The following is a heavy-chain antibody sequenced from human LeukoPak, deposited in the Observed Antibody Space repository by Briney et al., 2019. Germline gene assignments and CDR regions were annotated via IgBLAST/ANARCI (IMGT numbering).Heavy chain of an antibody. CDR3: ARGRYFDWLFLDY. D-gene: IGHD3-9*01. Sequence: ASVKVSCKASGGTFSSYAISWVRQAPGQGLEWMGWINPNSGGTNYAQKFQGWVTMTRDTSISTAYMELSRLRSDDTAVYYCARGRYFDWLFLDYWGQGTLVTVSS. CDR2: INPNSGGT. V-gene: IGHV1-2*04. CDR1: GGTFSSYA. J-gene: IGHJ4*02.